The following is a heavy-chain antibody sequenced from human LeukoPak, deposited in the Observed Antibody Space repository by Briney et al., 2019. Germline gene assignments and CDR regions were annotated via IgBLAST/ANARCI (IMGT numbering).Heavy chain of an antibody. Sequence: SETLSLTCVVSGGSLSTHHWSWIRQSPGRGLEWIGYISDSGSTNYNPSLKSRVTISVDTSKNQYSLMLSSVTAADTAVYYCARGYDSSAYYPFNYWGQGTLVTVSS. V-gene: IGHV4-59*11. D-gene: IGHD3-22*01. CDR1: GGSLSTHH. J-gene: IGHJ4*02. CDR2: ISDSGST. CDR3: ARGYDSSAYYPFNY.